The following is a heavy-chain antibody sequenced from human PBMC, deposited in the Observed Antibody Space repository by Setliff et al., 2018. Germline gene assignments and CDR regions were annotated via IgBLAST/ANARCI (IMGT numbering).Heavy chain of an antibody. V-gene: IGHV3-48*03. CDR1: AFSFSTYA. J-gene: IGHJ6*03. D-gene: IGHD3-3*01. CDR2: ISNSGNSI. Sequence: GGSLRLSCAASAFSFSTYAMNWVRHTPGKGLEWISYISNSGNSIYYADSVKGRFTISRDNAKNSLYLQMNSLRVEDTSVYYCARGYYIPRGSHIVAYYYMDVSCKGGHRLL. CDR3: ARGYYIPRGSHIVAYYYMDV.